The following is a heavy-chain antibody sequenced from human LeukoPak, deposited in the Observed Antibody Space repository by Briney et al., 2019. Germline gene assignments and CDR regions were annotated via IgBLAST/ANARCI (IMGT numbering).Heavy chain of an antibody. Sequence: ASVKVSCKASGYTFTSYGISWVRQAPGQGLEWMGWISAYNGNTNYAQKLQGRVTMTTDTSTSTAYMELRSLRSDDTAVYYCARAEAYYDFWSGYYTGGGLDYWSQGTLVTVSS. CDR1: GYTFTSYG. CDR3: ARAEAYYDFWSGYYTGGGLDY. J-gene: IGHJ4*02. V-gene: IGHV1-18*01. D-gene: IGHD3-3*01. CDR2: ISAYNGNT.